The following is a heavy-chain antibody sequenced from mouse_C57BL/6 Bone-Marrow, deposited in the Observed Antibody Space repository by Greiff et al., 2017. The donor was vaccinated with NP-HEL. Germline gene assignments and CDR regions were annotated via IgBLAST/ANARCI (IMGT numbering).Heavy chain of an antibody. J-gene: IGHJ4*01. Sequence: VKLVESGAELARPGASVKLSCKASGYTFTSYGISWVKQRTGQGLEWIGEIYPRSGNTYYNEKFKGKATLTADKSSSTAYMELRSLTSEDSAVYFCARERVSYGRYAMDYWGQGTSVTVSS. V-gene: IGHV1-81*01. CDR2: IYPRSGNT. D-gene: IGHD1-1*01. CDR3: ARERVSYGRYAMDY. CDR1: GYTFTSYG.